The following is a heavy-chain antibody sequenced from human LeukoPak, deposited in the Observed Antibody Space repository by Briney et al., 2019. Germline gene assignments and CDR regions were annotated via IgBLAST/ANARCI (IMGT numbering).Heavy chain of an antibody. Sequence: GGSLRLSCAASGFTFSSYAMSWVRQAPEKGLEWVSAISGSGGTTYYADSVKGRFIISRDNSKNTLYLQMNSLRGEDTAVYYCAKEDPGATFDYWGQGTLVTVSS. J-gene: IGHJ4*02. CDR3: AKEDPGATFDY. CDR1: GFTFSSYA. V-gene: IGHV3-23*01. D-gene: IGHD1-26*01. CDR2: ISGSGGTT.